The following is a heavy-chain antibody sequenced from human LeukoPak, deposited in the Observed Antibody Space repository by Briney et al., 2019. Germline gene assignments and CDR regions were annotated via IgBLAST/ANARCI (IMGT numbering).Heavy chain of an antibody. J-gene: IGHJ6*02. D-gene: IGHD3-9*01. Sequence: GGSLRLSCAASGLTLSNYWMHWVRQAPGRGLVWVSRINSDGSSTSYADSVKGRFTISRDNAKNTLYLQMNSLRAEDTAVYYCARDLGIDMTPPNYYYYGMDVWGQGTTVTVSS. CDR2: INSDGSST. CDR1: GLTLSNYW. V-gene: IGHV3-74*01. CDR3: ARDLGIDMTPPNYYYYGMDV.